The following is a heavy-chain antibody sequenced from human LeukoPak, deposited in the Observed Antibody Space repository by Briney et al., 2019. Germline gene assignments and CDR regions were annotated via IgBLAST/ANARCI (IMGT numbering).Heavy chain of an antibody. CDR1: GGSFSGYY. J-gene: IGHJ4*02. CDR3: ATPVVYSSGWYTDY. V-gene: IGHV4-34*01. CDR2: INHSGST. D-gene: IGHD6-19*01. Sequence: SETLSLTCAVYGGSFSGYYWSWIRQPPGKGLEWIGEINHSGSTNYNPSLKSRVTISVDTSKDQFSLKLSSVTAADTAVYYCATPVVYSSGWYTDYWGQGTLVTVSS.